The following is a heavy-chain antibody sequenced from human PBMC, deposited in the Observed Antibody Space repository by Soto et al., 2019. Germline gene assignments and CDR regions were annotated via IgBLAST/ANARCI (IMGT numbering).Heavy chain of an antibody. CDR2: INPSGGST. J-gene: IGHJ6*02. CDR3: ARELVFGVVTLAYYYYYGMDV. Sequence: ASVKVSCKASGYTFTSYYIHWVRQAPGQGLEWMGIINPSGGSTSYAQKFQGRVTMTRDTSTSTVYMELSSLRSEDTAVYYCARELVFGVVTLAYYYYYGMDVWGQGTTVTVSS. D-gene: IGHD3-3*01. V-gene: IGHV1-46*01. CDR1: GYTFTSYY.